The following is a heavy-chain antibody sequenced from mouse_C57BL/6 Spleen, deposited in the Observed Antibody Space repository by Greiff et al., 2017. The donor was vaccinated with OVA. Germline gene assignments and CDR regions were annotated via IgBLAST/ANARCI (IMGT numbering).Heavy chain of an antibody. CDR3: ARWGGGYFDY. V-gene: IGHV1-69*01. Sequence: QVQLQQSGAELVMPGASVKLSCKASGYTFTSYWMHWVKQRPGQGLEWIGEIDPSDSYTNYNQKFKGKSTLTVDKSSSTAYMQLSSLTSEDSAVYYCARWGGGYFDYWGQGTTLTVSS. CDR2: IDPSDSYT. CDR1: GYTFTSYW. J-gene: IGHJ2*01.